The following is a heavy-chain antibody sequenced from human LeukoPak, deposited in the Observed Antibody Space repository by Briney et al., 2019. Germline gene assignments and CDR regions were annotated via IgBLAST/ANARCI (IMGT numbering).Heavy chain of an antibody. CDR1: GGSISGYY. J-gene: IGHJ6*03. CDR3: ARAEDYFWSNYYYMDV. D-gene: IGHD3-3*01. CDR2: MHYSGST. V-gene: IGHV4-59*01. Sequence: SETLSLTCTVSGGSISGYYWNWIRQPPGKGLEWVGYMHYSGSTKYNPSLKSRVTISADTSKNQFSLKLSSVTAADTAVYFCARAEDYFWSNYYYMDVWGKGTTVTVSS.